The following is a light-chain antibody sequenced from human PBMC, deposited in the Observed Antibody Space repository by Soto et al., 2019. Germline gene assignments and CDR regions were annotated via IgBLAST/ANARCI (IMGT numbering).Light chain of an antibody. Sequence: EIGLTQSPGTLSLSPGERATLSCRASQSVSSSYLAWYQHKPGQSPRLHIYGASSMATGIPDRFSGCRSVIAVSLTITRLEPCDFAVYDWAEYGCSSHTFGRATMLEIK. V-gene: IGKV3-20*01. CDR2: GAS. J-gene: IGKJ2*01. CDR1: QSVSSSY. CDR3: AEYGCSSHT.